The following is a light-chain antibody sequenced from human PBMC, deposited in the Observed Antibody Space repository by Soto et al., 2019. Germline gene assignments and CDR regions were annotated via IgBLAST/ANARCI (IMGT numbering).Light chain of an antibody. Sequence: VPDRFSGSKSGNTASLTVSGLQAEDEADYYCSSCAGSNNPYVFGTGTQLTVL. V-gene: IGLV2-8*01. J-gene: IGLJ1*01. CDR3: SSCAGSNNPYV.